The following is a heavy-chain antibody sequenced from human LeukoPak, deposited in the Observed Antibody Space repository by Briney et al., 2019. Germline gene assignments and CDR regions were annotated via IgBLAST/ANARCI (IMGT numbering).Heavy chain of an antibody. CDR2: ISSSGSTI. V-gene: IGHV3-11*01. Sequence: GGSLRLSCAASGFTFSDYYMSWIRQAPGKGLEWVSYISSSGSTIYYADSVKGRFTTSRDNAKNSLYLQTNSLRAEDTAVYYCARDPGCSSTSCYYGMDVWGQGTTVTVSS. D-gene: IGHD2-2*01. CDR1: GFTFSDYY. J-gene: IGHJ6*02. CDR3: ARDPGCSSTSCYYGMDV.